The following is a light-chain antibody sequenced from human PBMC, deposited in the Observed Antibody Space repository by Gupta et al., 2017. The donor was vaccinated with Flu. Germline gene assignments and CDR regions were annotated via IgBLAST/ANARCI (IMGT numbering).Light chain of an antibody. CDR1: NIGSRS. J-gene: IGLJ2*01. CDR2: DDS. V-gene: IGLV3-21*02. CDR3: QLWDISSDPL. Sequence: SYVLTQPPSVSVAPGQTARITCGGSNIGSRSVHWYQQKPGQAPVLIVYDDSDRPSGIPERFSGANSGNTATLTISRVEAGDEADYYCQLWDISSDPLFGGGTKLTVL.